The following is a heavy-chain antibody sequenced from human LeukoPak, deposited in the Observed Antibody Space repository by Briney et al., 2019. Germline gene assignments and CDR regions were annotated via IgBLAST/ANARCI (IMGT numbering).Heavy chain of an antibody. CDR1: GFTFSDYY. Sequence: GGSLRLSCAASGFTFSDYYMSWVRQAPGKGLEWVSGINWNGGSTGYADSVKGRFTISRDNAKNSLYLQMNSLRAEDTALYYCARDHGARYFDWLPGSYYYYMDVWGKGTTVTVSS. CDR3: ARDHGARYFDWLPGSYYYYMDV. V-gene: IGHV3-20*04. D-gene: IGHD3-9*01. J-gene: IGHJ6*03. CDR2: INWNGGST.